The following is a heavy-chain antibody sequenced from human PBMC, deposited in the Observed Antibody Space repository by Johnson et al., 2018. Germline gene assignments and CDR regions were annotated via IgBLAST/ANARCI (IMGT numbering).Heavy chain of an antibody. CDR2: IYYSWST. V-gene: IGHV4-59*01. CDR3: ARAYYDGSSGNPTAVDI. Sequence: QVQLQESGPGLVKPSETLSLTCTVSGGSISSYYWSWIRQPPGKGLEWIGYIYYSWSTTYNPSLKSRGTISVDTSKSPFSLKLSSGTAADTAVCYCARAYYDGSSGNPTAVDIWGQGRMVTVSS. J-gene: IGHJ3*02. D-gene: IGHD3-22*01. CDR1: GGSISSYY.